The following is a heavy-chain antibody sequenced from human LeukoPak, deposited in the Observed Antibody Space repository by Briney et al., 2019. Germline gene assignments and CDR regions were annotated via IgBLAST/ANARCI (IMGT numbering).Heavy chain of an antibody. Sequence: GESLRLSCAASGFTFSNAWMSWVRQAPGKGLEWVGRIKSKTDGGTTDYAAPVKGRFTISRDDSKNTLYLQMNRLKTEDTAVYYCTTKVVRWFGELFDYWGQGTLVTVSS. V-gene: IGHV3-15*01. CDR1: GFTFSNAW. CDR3: TTKVVRWFGELFDY. D-gene: IGHD3-10*01. CDR2: IKSKTDGGTT. J-gene: IGHJ4*02.